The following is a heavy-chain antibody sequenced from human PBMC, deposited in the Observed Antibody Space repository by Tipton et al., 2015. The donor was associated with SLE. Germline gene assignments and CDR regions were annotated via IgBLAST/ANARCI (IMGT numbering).Heavy chain of an antibody. CDR1: GFNFGGYV. V-gene: IGHV3-23*01. D-gene: IGHD3-10*01. CDR2: ISGTSTRT. J-gene: IGHJ3*01. Sequence: GSLRLSCVASGFNFGGYVMNWLRPAPGKGLEWVSGISGTSTRTYYADPVKGRFTISRDNSRNSLYLQMNSLRAEDTAIYYCGTDPNWGGKVLGVWGQGTVVTVSS. CDR3: GTDPNWGGKVLGV.